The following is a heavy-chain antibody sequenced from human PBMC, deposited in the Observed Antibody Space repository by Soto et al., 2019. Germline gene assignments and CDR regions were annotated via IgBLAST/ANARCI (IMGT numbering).Heavy chain of an antibody. CDR3: ASGRWGYFDY. V-gene: IGHV4-4*02. CDR1: SGSISSSNW. Sequence: QVQLQESGPGLVKPSGTLSLTCAVSSGSISSSNWWSWVRQPPGKGLEWIGEIYHSGSTNYNPSLKRRVTISVDKSKNQFPLKLSSVTAADTDVYYCASGRWGYFDYWGQGTLVTVSS. D-gene: IGHD1-26*01. J-gene: IGHJ4*02. CDR2: IYHSGST.